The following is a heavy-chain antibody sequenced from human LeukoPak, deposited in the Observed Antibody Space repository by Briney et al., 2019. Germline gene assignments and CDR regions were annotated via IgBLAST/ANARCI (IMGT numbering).Heavy chain of an antibody. CDR2: INPVRGGT. J-gene: IGHJ4*02. CDR3: ARANFLSCSSTSCLFDY. D-gene: IGHD2-2*01. CDR1: EYTFTDYY. Sequence: GASVKVSCKASEYTFTDYYLHWVRQAPGQGFEWMGWINPVRGGTNYVQKFQGRVTMTRDTSISTAYMELSRLRSDDTAVYYCARANFLSCSSTSCLFDYWGQGTLVTVSS. V-gene: IGHV1-2*02.